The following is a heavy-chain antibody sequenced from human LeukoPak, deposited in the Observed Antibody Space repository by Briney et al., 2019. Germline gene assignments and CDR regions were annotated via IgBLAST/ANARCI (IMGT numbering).Heavy chain of an antibody. CDR3: ASGDYATKWLGP. Sequence: KSSETLSLTCTVSGRSISSSSYYWGWIREPPGKGLEWIGSMYYSGNTYYNPSPKSRVTISIDTSKNQFSLKLSSVTAAETAVYYCASGDYATKWLGPWGQGTLVTVSS. CDR2: MYYSGNT. D-gene: IGHD4-17*01. J-gene: IGHJ5*02. CDR1: GRSISSSSYY. V-gene: IGHV4-39*01.